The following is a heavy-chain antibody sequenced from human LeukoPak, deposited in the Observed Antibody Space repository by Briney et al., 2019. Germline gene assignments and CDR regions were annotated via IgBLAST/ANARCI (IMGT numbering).Heavy chain of an antibody. CDR3: ARDLEWFGESTGGYFDY. J-gene: IGHJ4*02. CDR2: ISYDGSSK. D-gene: IGHD3-10*01. CDR1: GFTFSSYA. Sequence: GGSLRLSCAASGFTFSSYAMHWVRQAPGKGLEWVAVISYDGSSKYYADSVKGRFTISRDNAKNSLYLQMNSLRAEDTAVYYCARDLEWFGESTGGYFDYWGQGTLVTVSS. V-gene: IGHV3-30-3*01.